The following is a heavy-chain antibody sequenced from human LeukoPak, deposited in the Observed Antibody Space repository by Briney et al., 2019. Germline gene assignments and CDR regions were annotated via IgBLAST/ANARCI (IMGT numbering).Heavy chain of an antibody. CDR2: ISAYNGNT. D-gene: IGHD6-19*01. CDR3: ARDQRGFSSSGWSSIVY. V-gene: IGHV1-18*01. Sequence: ASVKVSCKASGYTFTSYGISWVRQAPGQRLEWMGWISAYNGNTNYAQKLQGRVTMTTDTSTSTDYMELRSLRSDDTAVYYCARDQRGFSSSGWSSIVYWGQGTLVTVSS. J-gene: IGHJ4*02. CDR1: GYTFTSYG.